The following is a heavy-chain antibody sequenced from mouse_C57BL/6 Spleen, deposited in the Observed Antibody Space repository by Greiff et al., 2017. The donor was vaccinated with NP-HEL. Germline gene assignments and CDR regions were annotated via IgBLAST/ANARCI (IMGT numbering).Heavy chain of an antibody. Sequence: QVQLQQPGAELVMPGASVKLSCKASGYTFTSYWMHWVKQRPGQGLEWIGEIDPSDSYTNYNQKFKGKSTLTVDKSSSTAYMQLSSLTSEDSAVYYCAIWNYYGSRNYFDYWGQGTTLTVSS. V-gene: IGHV1-69*01. CDR2: IDPSDSYT. CDR3: AIWNYYGSRNYFDY. D-gene: IGHD1-1*01. J-gene: IGHJ2*01. CDR1: GYTFTSYW.